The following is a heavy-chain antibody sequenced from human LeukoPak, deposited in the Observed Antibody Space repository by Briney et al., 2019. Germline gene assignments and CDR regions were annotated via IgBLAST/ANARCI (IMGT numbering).Heavy chain of an antibody. J-gene: IGHJ5*02. D-gene: IGHD6-6*01. CDR3: ARHVYGSSSFYNWFDP. Sequence: SETLSLTCAVSGDSISSGGYSWSWIRQPPGKGLEWIGYIYHSGSTYYNPSLKSRVTISVDRSKNQFSLKLSSVTAADTALYYCARHVYGSSSFYNWFDPWGQGTLVTVSS. CDR2: IYHSGST. V-gene: IGHV4-30-2*01. CDR1: GDSISSGGYS.